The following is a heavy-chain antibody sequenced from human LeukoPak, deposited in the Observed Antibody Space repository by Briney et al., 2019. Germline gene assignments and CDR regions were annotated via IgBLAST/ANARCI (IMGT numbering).Heavy chain of an antibody. Sequence: DSVKGRFTISRDNAKNSLYLQMNSLRAEDTALYHCARGNDFWSPWDQGTLVTVSS. CDR3: ARGNDFWSP. J-gene: IGHJ5*02. D-gene: IGHD3-3*01. V-gene: IGHV3-20*01.